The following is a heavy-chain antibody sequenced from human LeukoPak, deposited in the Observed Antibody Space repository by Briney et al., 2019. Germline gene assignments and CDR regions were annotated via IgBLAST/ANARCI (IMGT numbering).Heavy chain of an antibody. CDR2: TYYRSKWYN. V-gene: IGHV6-1*01. Sequence: NPSQTLSLTCAISGDSVSSNSAAWNWIRQSPSRGLEWLGRTYYRSKWYNDYAVSVKSRITINPDTSKNQFSLQLNSVTPEDTAVYYCARVRGYSSSSEGAYYYYYMDVWGKGTTVTVSS. D-gene: IGHD6-6*01. CDR3: ARVRGYSSSSEGAYYYYYMDV. J-gene: IGHJ6*03. CDR1: GDSVSSNSAA.